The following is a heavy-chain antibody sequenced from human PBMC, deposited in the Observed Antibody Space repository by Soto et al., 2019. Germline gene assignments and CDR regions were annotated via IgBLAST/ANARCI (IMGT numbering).Heavy chain of an antibody. J-gene: IGHJ5*02. Sequence: ASVKVSCKASGYTFTSYGISWVRQAPGQGLEWMGWISAYNGNTNYAQKLQGRVTMTTDTSTSTAYMELRSLRSDDTAVYYCASFYCSSTSCARDRFDPCGQGTPVTVSS. V-gene: IGHV1-18*01. D-gene: IGHD2-2*01. CDR3: ASFYCSSTSCARDRFDP. CDR2: ISAYNGNT. CDR1: GYTFTSYG.